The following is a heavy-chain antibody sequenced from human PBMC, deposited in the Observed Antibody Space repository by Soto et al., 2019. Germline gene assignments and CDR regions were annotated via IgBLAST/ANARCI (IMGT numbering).Heavy chain of an antibody. Sequence: EVQLVESGGGLVKPGGSLRLSCAASGFTFSNAWMSWVRQAPGKGLEWVGRSKSKTDGGTTDYAAPVKGRFTISSDDSKRTLSLQRNSLKTEDTVVYYCTTGMVRDNYYGMDVWGQGTTVTVSS. V-gene: IGHV3-15*01. CDR1: GFTFSNAW. CDR3: TTGMVRDNYYGMDV. CDR2: SKSKTDGGTT. D-gene: IGHD3-10*01. J-gene: IGHJ6*02.